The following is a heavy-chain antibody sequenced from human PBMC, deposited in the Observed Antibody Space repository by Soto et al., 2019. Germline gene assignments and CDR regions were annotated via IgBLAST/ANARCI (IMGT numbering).Heavy chain of an antibody. V-gene: IGHV4-59*11. D-gene: IGHD6-19*01. CDR1: GGSISSHY. CDR2: IYYSGST. J-gene: IGHJ4*02. CDR3: ARVSTSIAVLRPHFDY. Sequence: SETLSLTCTVSGGSISSHYWRWIRQPPGKGLEWIGYIYYSGSTYYNPSLKSRVTISVDTSKNQFSLKLSSVTAADTAVYYFARVSTSIAVLRPHFDYCGQGTLVT.